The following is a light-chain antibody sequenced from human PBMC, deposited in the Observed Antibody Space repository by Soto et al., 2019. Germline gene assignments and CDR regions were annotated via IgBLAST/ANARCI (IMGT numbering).Light chain of an antibody. CDR1: NGCLASNY. CDR3: QSYDKSSPSLV. CDR2: EDK. V-gene: IGLV6-57*04. J-gene: IGLJ2*01. Sequence: NFMLTQPHSVSESPGKTVTISCTRNNGCLASNYVQWYQQRPGSAPTTIIYEDKQRPSGVPDRFSGSVDSSSDSASLTISGLQTEDEAVYYCQSYDKSSPSLVFGGGTKLTVL.